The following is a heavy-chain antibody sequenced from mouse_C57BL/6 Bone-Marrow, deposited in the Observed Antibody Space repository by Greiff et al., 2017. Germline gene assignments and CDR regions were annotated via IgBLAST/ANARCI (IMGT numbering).Heavy chain of an antibody. V-gene: IGHV1-4*01. Sequence: QVQLQQSGAELARPGASVKMSCKASGYTFTSYTMHWVKQRPGQGLEWIGYINPSSGYTKYNQKFKDKATLTSDKSSSTAYMQLSSLTSEDSAVYYCASEAQAPCPYYAMDYWGRGTSVTVSS. D-gene: IGHD3-2*02. CDR3: ASEAQAPCPYYAMDY. J-gene: IGHJ4*01. CDR2: INPSSGYT. CDR1: GYTFTSYT.